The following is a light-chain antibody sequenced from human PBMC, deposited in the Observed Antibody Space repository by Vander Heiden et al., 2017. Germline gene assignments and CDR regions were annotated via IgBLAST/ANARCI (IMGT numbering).Light chain of an antibody. V-gene: IGKV1-5*03. Sequence: DIQITQSPSTLSASVGDRVTITCRASQSISSWLAWYQQKPGKAPKLLIYKASSLESGVPSRCSGSGSGTEFTLTISSLQPDDFATYYCQQYNSYSRTFGQGTKVEIK. CDR1: QSISSW. CDR2: KAS. CDR3: QQYNSYSRT. J-gene: IGKJ1*01.